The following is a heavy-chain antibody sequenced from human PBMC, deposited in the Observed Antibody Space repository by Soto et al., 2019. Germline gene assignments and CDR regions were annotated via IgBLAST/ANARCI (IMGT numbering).Heavy chain of an antibody. D-gene: IGHD2-21*02. CDR3: ARERRVTGLLYYYGMDV. CDR1: GFTVSSNY. J-gene: IGHJ6*02. V-gene: IGHV3-53*04. Sequence: GGSLRLSCAASGFTVSSNYMSWVRQAPGKGLEWVSVIYSGGSTYYADSVKGRFTISRHNSKNTLYLQMNSLRAEDTAVYYCARERRVTGLLYYYGMDVLGQGTTVTVSS. CDR2: IYSGGST.